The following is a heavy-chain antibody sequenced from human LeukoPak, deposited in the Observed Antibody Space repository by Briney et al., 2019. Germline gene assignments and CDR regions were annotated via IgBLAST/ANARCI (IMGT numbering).Heavy chain of an antibody. CDR1: GFTFSDYY. CDR3: ARAGNSWTQLWSGGVFDY. Sequence: AGGSLRLSCAASGFTFSDYYMSWIRQAPGKGLEWVSYISSSSSYTNYADSVKGRFTISRDNAKNSLYLQMNSLRAEDTAVYYCARAGNSWTQLWSGGVFDYWGQGTLVTVSS. J-gene: IGHJ4*02. V-gene: IGHV3-11*06. CDR2: ISSSSSYT. D-gene: IGHD5-18*01.